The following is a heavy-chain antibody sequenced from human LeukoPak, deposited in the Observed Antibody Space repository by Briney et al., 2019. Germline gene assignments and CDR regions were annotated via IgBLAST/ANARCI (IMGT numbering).Heavy chain of an antibody. CDR2: TYYRSKWYS. CDR3: ARVYYGSGNYYHFDY. J-gene: IGHJ4*02. Sequence: SQTLSLTCVISGDSVSSNSAAWNWIRQSPSRGLEWLGRTYYRSKWYSDYALSVKSRITINPDTSRNQFSLQPNSVTPEDTAVYYCARVYYGSGNYYHFDYWGQGTLVTVSS. CDR1: GDSVSSNSAA. D-gene: IGHD3-10*01. V-gene: IGHV6-1*01.